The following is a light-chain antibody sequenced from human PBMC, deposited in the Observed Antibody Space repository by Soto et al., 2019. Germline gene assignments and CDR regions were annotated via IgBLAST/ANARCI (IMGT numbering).Light chain of an antibody. CDR3: QQRSIWPLT. V-gene: IGKV3-11*01. CDR2: DAS. J-gene: IGKJ5*01. CDR1: QSVSSY. Sequence: AQSPSTLSASLGDRVTLSCRASQSVSSYFAWYQQKPGQAPRLLIYDASNRATGIPARFSGSGSGTDFTLTISSLEAEDFAVYYCQQRSIWPLTFGQGTRLEIK.